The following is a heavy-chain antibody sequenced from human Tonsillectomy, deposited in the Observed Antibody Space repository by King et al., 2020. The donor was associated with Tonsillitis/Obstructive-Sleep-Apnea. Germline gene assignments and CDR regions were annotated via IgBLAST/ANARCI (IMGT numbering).Heavy chain of an antibody. CDR1: GGSISSYY. J-gene: IGHJ6*03. CDR2: IYYSGST. D-gene: IGHD3-9*01. V-gene: IGHV4-59*08. CDR3: ARMGSKLRYFDPPRRSHMDV. Sequence: VQLQESGPGLVKPSETLSLTCTVSGGSISSYYWSWIRQPPGKGLEWIGYIYYSGSTNYNPSLKSRVTISVDTSKNQFSLKLSSVTAADTAVYYCARMGSKLRYFDPPRRSHMDVWGKGTTVTVSS.